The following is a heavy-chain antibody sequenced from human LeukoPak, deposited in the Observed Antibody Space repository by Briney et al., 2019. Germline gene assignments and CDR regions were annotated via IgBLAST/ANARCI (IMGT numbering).Heavy chain of an antibody. D-gene: IGHD5-18*01. Sequence: SETLSLTCAVYGGSFSGYYWSWIRQPPGKGLEWIGEINHSGSTNYNPSLKSRVTISVDTSKSQFSLKLSSVTAADTAVYYCARGGNRIQLWLRTFDPWGQGTLVTVSS. CDR3: ARGGNRIQLWLRTFDP. CDR1: GGSFSGYY. CDR2: INHSGST. J-gene: IGHJ5*02. V-gene: IGHV4-34*01.